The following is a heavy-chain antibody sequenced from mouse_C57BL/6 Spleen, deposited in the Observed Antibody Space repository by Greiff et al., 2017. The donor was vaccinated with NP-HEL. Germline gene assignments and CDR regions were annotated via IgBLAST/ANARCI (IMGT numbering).Heavy chain of an antibody. CDR3: ASENYYGSSYDFDY. CDR2: ISYDGSN. J-gene: IGHJ2*01. CDR1: GYSITSGYY. D-gene: IGHD1-1*01. Sequence: EVQLQQSGPGLVKPSQSLSLTCSVTGYSITSGYYWNWIRQFPGNKLEWMGYISYDGSNNYNPSLKNRISITRDTSKNQFFLKLNSVTTEDTATYYCASENYYGSSYDFDYWGQGTTLTVSS. V-gene: IGHV3-6*01.